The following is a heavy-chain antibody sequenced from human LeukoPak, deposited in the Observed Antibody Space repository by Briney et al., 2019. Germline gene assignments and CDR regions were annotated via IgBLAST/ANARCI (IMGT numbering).Heavy chain of an antibody. CDR2: ISAYNGNT. J-gene: IGHJ4*02. V-gene: IGHV1-18*01. CDR3: ARGRPMLAAVPPSDY. D-gene: IGHD6-13*01. Sequence: ATVKVSCKASGYSFISYDISWVRQAPGQGLEWMGWISAYNGNTDYAQNLQGRVTMATDTSTSTAYMELRSLRSDDTAVYYCARGRPMLAAVPPSDYWGQGTLVTVSS. CDR1: GYSFISYD.